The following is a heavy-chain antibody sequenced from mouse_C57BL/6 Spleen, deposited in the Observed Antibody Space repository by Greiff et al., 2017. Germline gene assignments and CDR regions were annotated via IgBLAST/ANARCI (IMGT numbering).Heavy chain of an antibody. CDR3: ARPKYYGSYAMDY. D-gene: IGHD1-1*01. J-gene: IGHJ4*01. Sequence: DVMLVESRGGLVQLGGSLKPSRVAPGFTLSDYGMHRARHAPEKGLVWVAYISSGSSTFYYADTVKGRFTFSRANAKNTLFLQMTSLRSEDTAMYYCARPKYYGSYAMDYWGRRTSDNDSS. CDR2: ISSGSSTF. V-gene: IGHV5-17*01. CDR1: GFTLSDYG.